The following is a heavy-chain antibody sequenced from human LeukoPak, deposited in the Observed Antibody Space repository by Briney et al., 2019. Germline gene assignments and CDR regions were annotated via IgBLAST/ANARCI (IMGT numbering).Heavy chain of an antibody. CDR3: ARGYTSGWYYFDY. CDR2: INSDGSTT. CDR1: GFTFSSSW. V-gene: IGHV3-74*01. Sequence: GGSLRLSCAASGFTFSSSWMHWVRRAPGKGLVWVSRINSDGSTTSYADSVKGRFTISRDNAKNTLYLQMNSLRAEDTAVYYCARGYTSGWYYFDYWGQGTLVTVSS. D-gene: IGHD6-19*01. J-gene: IGHJ4*02.